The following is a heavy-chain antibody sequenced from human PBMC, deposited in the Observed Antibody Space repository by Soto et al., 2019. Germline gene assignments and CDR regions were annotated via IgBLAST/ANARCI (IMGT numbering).Heavy chain of an antibody. CDR2: ISYDGSLQ. V-gene: IGHV3-30*03. J-gene: IGHJ4*02. D-gene: IGHD5-18*01. CDR3: VSDRGYGHASVPYS. CDR1: GFAFSSYG. Sequence: QAQLVESGGGVVQPGRSLRLSCAASGFAFSSYGMHWLRRARGTGLEWVAVISYDGSLQHYADSVKGRFTISRDNSKNMVLLQMSSLRAEDTAVYYCVSDRGYGHASVPYSWGQGTLVIVSS.